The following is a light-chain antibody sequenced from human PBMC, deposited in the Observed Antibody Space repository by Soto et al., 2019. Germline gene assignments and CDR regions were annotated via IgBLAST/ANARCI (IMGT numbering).Light chain of an antibody. CDR3: QQYGSSPPIT. CDR1: QSLSSSY. CDR2: GAS. V-gene: IGKV3-20*01. Sequence: EIVLTQSPGTLSLSPGERATLSCRASQSLSSSYLNWYQQKPGQAPRLLIHGASSRATGIPDRFSGSGSATDFTLTIRRLETEDFAVYYCQQYGSSPPITFGQGTRVEI. J-gene: IGKJ5*01.